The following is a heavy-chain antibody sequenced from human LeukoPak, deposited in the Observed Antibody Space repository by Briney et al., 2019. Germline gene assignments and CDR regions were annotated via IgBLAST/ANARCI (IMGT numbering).Heavy chain of an antibody. V-gene: IGHV4-38-2*01. D-gene: IGHD4-17*01. CDR1: GYSISSGYY. CDR2: IYHSGST. Sequence: PSETLSLTCAVSGYSISSGYYWGWIRQPPGKGLEWIGSIYHSGSTYYNPSLKSRVTISVDTSKNQFSLKLSSVTAADTAVYYCARALGEVTTYYFDYWGQGTLVTASS. J-gene: IGHJ4*02. CDR3: ARALGEVTTYYFDY.